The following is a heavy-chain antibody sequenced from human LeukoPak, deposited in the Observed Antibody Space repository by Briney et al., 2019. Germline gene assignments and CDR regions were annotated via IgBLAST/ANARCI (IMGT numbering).Heavy chain of an antibody. CDR3: ARGKGGWYVRGLDAFDI. Sequence: GASVKVSCKASGYTFTGYYMHWVRQAPGQGLEWMGWINPNSGGTNYAQKFQGRVTMTRDTSISTAYMELSRLRSDDTAVYYCARGKGGWYVRGLDAFDIWGQGTMVTVSS. J-gene: IGHJ3*02. CDR1: GYTFTGYY. CDR2: INPNSGGT. D-gene: IGHD6-19*01. V-gene: IGHV1-2*02.